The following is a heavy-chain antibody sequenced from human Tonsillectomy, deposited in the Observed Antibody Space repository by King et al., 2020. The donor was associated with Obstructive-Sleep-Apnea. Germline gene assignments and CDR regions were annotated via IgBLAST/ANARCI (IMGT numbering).Heavy chain of an antibody. CDR2: IDPSDSYT. CDR3: ARLGNNMVRGVIPLGMDV. CDR1: GYSFTSYG. V-gene: IGHV5-10-1*01. Sequence: VQLVESGAEVKKPGESLRISCKGSGYSFTSYGISWVRQMPGKGLEWMGRIDPSDSYTNYSPSFQGHVTISADKSISTAYLQWSSLKASDTAMYYCARLGNNMVRGVIPLGMDVWGEGTTVTVSS. D-gene: IGHD3-10*01. J-gene: IGHJ6*04.